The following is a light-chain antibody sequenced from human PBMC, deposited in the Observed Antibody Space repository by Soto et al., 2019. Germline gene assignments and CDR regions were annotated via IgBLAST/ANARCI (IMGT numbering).Light chain of an antibody. Sequence: QSVLTQPPSVSGAPGQRVTIPCTGSSSSIGTGYDVQWYQQIPGTAPKLLIHGNTNRPSGVPDRFSASKSGTSASLAITGLQVEDEAEYVCQSYDSSLNGWVFGGGTKVTVL. CDR1: SSSIGTGYD. CDR3: QSYDSSLNGWV. CDR2: GNT. J-gene: IGLJ3*02. V-gene: IGLV1-40*01.